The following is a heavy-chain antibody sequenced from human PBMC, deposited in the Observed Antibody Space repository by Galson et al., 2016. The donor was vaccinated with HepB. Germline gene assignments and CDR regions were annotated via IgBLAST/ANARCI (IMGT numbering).Heavy chain of an antibody. CDR2: VDPGDSYG. V-gene: IGHV5-10-1*01. CDR3: ARHRGRHGYNDFDY. J-gene: IGHJ4*02. CDR1: GYSFSSYW. Sequence: QSGAEVKEPGESLRISCKGSGYSFSSYWITWVRQRPGKGLAWIGRVDPGDSYGNYSPSFQGHGTISADKSISTASLQWTNLKASDTAMYYCARHRGRHGYNDFDYWGQGTLVTVSS. D-gene: IGHD5-24*01.